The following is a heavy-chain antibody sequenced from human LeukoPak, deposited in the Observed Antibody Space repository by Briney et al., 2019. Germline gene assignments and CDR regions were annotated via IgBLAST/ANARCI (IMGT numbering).Heavy chain of an antibody. V-gene: IGHV1-69*13. CDR1: GGTFISYA. CDR2: IIPIFGTA. Sequence: ASVKVSCKASGGTFISYAISWVRQAPGQGLEWMGGIIPIFGTANYAQKFQGGVTITADESTSTAYMELSSLRSEDTAVYYCARGYCSSTSCCAGWFDPWGQGTLVTVSS. J-gene: IGHJ5*02. D-gene: IGHD2-2*01. CDR3: ARGYCSSTSCCAGWFDP.